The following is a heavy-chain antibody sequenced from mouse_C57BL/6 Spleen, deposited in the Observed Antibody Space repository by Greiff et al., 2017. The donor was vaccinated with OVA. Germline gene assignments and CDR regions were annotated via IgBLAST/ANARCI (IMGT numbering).Heavy chain of an antibody. CDR1: GYTFTSYW. CDR3: ARGDYYGSSYVGTWFAY. V-gene: IGHV1-50*01. CDR2: IDPSDSYT. Sequence: QVQLQQPGAELVKPGASVKLSCKASGYTFTSYWMQWVKQRPGQGLEWIGEIDPSDSYTNYNQKFKGKATLTVDTSSSTAYMQLSSLTSEDSAVYYCARGDYYGSSYVGTWFAYWGQGTLVTVSA. D-gene: IGHD1-1*01. J-gene: IGHJ3*01.